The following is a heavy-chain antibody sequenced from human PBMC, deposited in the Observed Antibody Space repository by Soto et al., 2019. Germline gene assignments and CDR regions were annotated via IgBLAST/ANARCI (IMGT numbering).Heavy chain of an antibody. CDR3: AKARGRTWYEDY. V-gene: IGHV3-23*01. Sequence: GGSLRLSCAASGFTFSSYAMTWVRQAPGKGLEWVSSISGSGNTTYYADSVKGRFTISRDSSKNTLYLQMNSLRPEDTAVYYCAKARGRTWYEDYWGQGTLVTVSS. D-gene: IGHD6-13*01. J-gene: IGHJ4*02. CDR1: GFTFSSYA. CDR2: ISGSGNTT.